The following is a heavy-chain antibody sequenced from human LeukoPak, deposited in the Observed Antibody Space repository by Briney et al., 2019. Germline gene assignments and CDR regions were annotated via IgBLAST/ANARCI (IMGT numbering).Heavy chain of an antibody. CDR1: GFTFSSYA. V-gene: IGHV3-23*01. D-gene: IGHD3-16*01. Sequence: GGSLRLSCAASGFTFSSYAMSWVRQAPGKGLEWVSAISGSGGSTYYADSVKGRFTISRDNSKNTLYLQMNSLRAEDTAVYYCAKGETTYYNYVWGSYVYDYWGQGTLVTVSS. CDR3: AKGETTYYNYVWGSYVYDY. CDR2: ISGSGGST. J-gene: IGHJ4*02.